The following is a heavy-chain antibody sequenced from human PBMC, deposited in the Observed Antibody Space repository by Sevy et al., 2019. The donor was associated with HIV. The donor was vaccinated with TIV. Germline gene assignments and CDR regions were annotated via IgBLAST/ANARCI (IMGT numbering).Heavy chain of an antibody. CDR3: ARDLWWSVNTYGYDS. D-gene: IGHD5-18*01. V-gene: IGHV3-30-3*01. Sequence: GGSLRLSCAASGFTFSNYAMHWVRQAPGKGLEWVSVISSDGGNKYYADSVKSRFTISRDNPKKTVYLQMNSVRAEYTAVYYCARDLWWSVNTYGYDSWGQGTLVTVSS. J-gene: IGHJ5*01. CDR1: GFTFSNYA. CDR2: ISSDGGNK.